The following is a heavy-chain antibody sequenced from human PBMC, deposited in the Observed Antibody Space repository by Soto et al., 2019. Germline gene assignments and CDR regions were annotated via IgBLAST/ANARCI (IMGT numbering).Heavy chain of an antibody. J-gene: IGHJ4*02. CDR3: ARSIGSGGVIGGLDY. CDR1: GGTFNMYA. V-gene: IGHV1-69*01. D-gene: IGHD3-16*02. Sequence: QVQLVQSGAEVRKPGSAVRVSCKASGGTFNMYAMNWVRQAPGQGLEWMAGIIPIFDTPRYSQQFQGRVTTTVDESTSTAYMELSSVRSEETAIYYCARSIGSGGVIGGLDYWGQGPLVTVAS. CDR2: IIPIFDTP.